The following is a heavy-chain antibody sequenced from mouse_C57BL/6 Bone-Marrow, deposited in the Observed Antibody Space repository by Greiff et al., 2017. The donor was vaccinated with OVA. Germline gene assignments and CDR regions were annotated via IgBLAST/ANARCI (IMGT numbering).Heavy chain of an antibody. D-gene: IGHD1-1*01. J-gene: IGHJ4*01. CDR3: ARRFITTPMDY. Sequence: EVQGVESGGDLVKPGGSLKLSCAASGFTFSSYGMSWVRQTPDKRLEWVATISSGGSYTYYPDSVKGRFTISRDNAKNTLYLQMSSLKSEDTAMYYCARRFITTPMDYWGQGTSVTVSS. V-gene: IGHV5-6*01. CDR1: GFTFSSYG. CDR2: ISSGGSYT.